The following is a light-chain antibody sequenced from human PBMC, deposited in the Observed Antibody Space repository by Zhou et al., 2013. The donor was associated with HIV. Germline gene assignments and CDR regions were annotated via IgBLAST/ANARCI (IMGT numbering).Light chain of an antibody. Sequence: DIVLTQSPGTLSLSPGERATLSCRASQSIRNYLAWYQQKPGQAPRLLIYNASNRATGIPARFSGSGSGTDFTLTISSLEPEDFAVYFCQQHTNWPPEVTFGGGTKVDI. V-gene: IGKV3-11*01. CDR2: NAS. CDR1: QSIRNY. CDR3: QQHTNWPPEVT. J-gene: IGKJ4*01.